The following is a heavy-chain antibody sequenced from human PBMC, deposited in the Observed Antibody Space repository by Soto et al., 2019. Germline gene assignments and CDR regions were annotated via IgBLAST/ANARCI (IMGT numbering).Heavy chain of an antibody. V-gene: IGHV3-49*03. Sequence: SLRLSCTASGFTYGDYAMSCFRQAPGNGLEWVGFIRSKAYGGTTEYAASVKGRFTISRDDSKSIAYLQMNSLKTEDTAVYYCTRGGIVVVPAAVTFDYWGQGT. CDR2: IRSKAYGGTT. CDR1: GFTYGDYA. J-gene: IGHJ4*02. D-gene: IGHD2-2*01. CDR3: TRGGIVVVPAAVTFDY.